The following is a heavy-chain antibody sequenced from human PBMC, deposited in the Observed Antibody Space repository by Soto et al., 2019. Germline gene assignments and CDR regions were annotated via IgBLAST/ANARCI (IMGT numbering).Heavy chain of an antibody. J-gene: IGHJ5*02. CDR1: GFTFSSYA. V-gene: IGHV3-30-3*01. CDR3: ARDVGTAMVMRFDP. Sequence: ESGGGVVQPGRSLRLSCAASGFTFSSYAMHWVRQAPGKGLEWVAVISYDGSNKYYADSVKGRFTISRDNSKNTLYLQMNSLRAEDTAVYYCARDVGTAMVMRFDPWGQGTLVTVSS. CDR2: ISYDGSNK. D-gene: IGHD5-18*01.